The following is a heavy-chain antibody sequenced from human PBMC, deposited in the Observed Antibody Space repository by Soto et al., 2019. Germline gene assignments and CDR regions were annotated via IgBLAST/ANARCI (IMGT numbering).Heavy chain of an antibody. CDR2: ISYDGSKE. CDR3: ARGYTSGYPSNWFDP. D-gene: IGHD3-3*01. Sequence: QVQLVESGGGVVQPGRSPRLSCAASGFTFSSYGMHWVRQAPGKGLEWVAVISYDGSKEYYADSVKGRFTISRDNSKNTLYLQMNSLRDEDTAVYHCARGYTSGYPSNWFDPWGQGTLVTVSS. CDR1: GFTFSSYG. V-gene: IGHV3-30*19. J-gene: IGHJ5*02.